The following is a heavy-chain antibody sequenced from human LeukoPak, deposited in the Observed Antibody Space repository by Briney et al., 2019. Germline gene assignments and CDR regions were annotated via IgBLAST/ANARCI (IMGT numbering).Heavy chain of an antibody. J-gene: IGHJ6*03. D-gene: IGHD2-15*01. CDR3: ARTTEGYCRGRSCYSYYYYMDV. Sequence: KPSETLSLTCTVSGGSISSYYWSWIRQPPGKGLEWIGYIYYSGSTNYNPSLKSRVTISVDTSKNQFSLKLRSVTAADTAVYYCARTTEGYCRGRSCYSYYYYMDVWGKGTTVTVSS. CDR1: GGSISSYY. CDR2: IYYSGST. V-gene: IGHV4-59*01.